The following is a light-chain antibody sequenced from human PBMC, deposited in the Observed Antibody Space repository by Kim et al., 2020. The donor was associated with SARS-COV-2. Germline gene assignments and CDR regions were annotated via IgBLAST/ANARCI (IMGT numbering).Light chain of an antibody. CDR1: SLRDYY. J-gene: IGLJ1*01. CDR3: NSRASSGDRYV. CDR2: SKN. Sequence: ALRRTVRITCQGDSLRDYYASWYRQKPGQAPVLVIYSKNSRPSGIPDRFSGSSSGDTASLTITGAQAEDEADYYCNSRASSGDRYVFGPGTKVTVL. V-gene: IGLV3-19*01.